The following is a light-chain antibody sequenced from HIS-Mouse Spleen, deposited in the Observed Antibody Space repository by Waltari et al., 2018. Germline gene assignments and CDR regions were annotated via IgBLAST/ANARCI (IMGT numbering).Light chain of an antibody. CDR3: SSYTSSSTRV. Sequence: QSALTQPASVSGSPGQSITISCTGTSRDVGGYNYVPWYQHHPGKAPKLMIYDVSNRPSGVSNRFSGSKSGNTASLTISGLQAEDEADYYCSSYTSSSTRVFGGGTKLTVL. J-gene: IGLJ3*02. CDR2: DVS. V-gene: IGLV2-14*03. CDR1: SRDVGGYNY.